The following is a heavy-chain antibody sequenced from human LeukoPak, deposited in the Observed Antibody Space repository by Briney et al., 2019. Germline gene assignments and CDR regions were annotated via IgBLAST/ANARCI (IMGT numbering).Heavy chain of an antibody. Sequence: SETLSLTCTVSGGSISSHYWSWIRQPPGKGLEGGGYIYYSGTTNYNPSLKSRVTISVATSKNQFSLKLSSVTAADTAVYYCARGVYIAAAQYGYWGQGTLVTVSS. D-gene: IGHD6-13*01. CDR1: GGSISSHY. J-gene: IGHJ4*02. CDR3: ARGVYIAAAQYGY. V-gene: IGHV4-59*11. CDR2: IYYSGTT.